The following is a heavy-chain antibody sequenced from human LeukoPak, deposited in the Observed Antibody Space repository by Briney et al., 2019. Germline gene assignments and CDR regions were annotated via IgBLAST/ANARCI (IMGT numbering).Heavy chain of an antibody. D-gene: IGHD3-9*01. Sequence: GESLKISCNGSGYSFTSYCIGWGRHMPGKGVGWMGINYPGDSDTRYSPSFQGQVTISADKSISTAYMQWSSLKASDTAMYYCARWDYDILTGYWQGYFDYWGQGTLVTVS. CDR2: NYPGDSDT. V-gene: IGHV5-51*01. CDR1: GYSFTSYC. J-gene: IGHJ4*02. CDR3: ARWDYDILTGYWQGYFDY.